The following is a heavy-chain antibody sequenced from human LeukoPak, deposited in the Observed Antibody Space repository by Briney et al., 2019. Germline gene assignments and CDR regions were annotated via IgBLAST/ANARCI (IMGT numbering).Heavy chain of an antibody. J-gene: IGHJ5*02. Sequence: SETLSLTCAVYGGSFSGYYWSWIRQPPGKGLEWIGEINHSGSTNCNPSLKSRVTISVDTSKNQFSLKLSSVTAADTAVYYCARGPRYSSSWSLGGWFDPWGQGTLVTVSS. V-gene: IGHV4-34*01. CDR1: GGSFSGYY. CDR2: INHSGST. D-gene: IGHD6-13*01. CDR3: ARGPRYSSSWSLGGWFDP.